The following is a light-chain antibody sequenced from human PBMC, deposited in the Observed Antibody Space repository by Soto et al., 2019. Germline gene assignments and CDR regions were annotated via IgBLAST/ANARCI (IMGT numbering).Light chain of an antibody. CDR1: QSITTW. CDR2: DAS. Sequence: DIQMTQSPSTLSASVGDRVTITCRASQSITTWLAWYQQKTGKATKVLIYDASTLESEVPPRFSGSGSGTEFTLKLRGMKTDELATYDCHKYSSYPWTVGQGNK. V-gene: IGKV1-5*01. CDR3: HKYSSYPWT. J-gene: IGKJ1*01.